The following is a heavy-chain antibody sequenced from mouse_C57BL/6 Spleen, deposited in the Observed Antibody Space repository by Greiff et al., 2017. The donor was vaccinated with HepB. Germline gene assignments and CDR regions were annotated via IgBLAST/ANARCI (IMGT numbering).Heavy chain of an antibody. CDR3: ARGNYYGVDY. CDR2: IYPGDGDT. J-gene: IGHJ2*01. V-gene: IGHV1-80*01. Sequence: QVQLKESGAELVKPGASVKISCKASGYAFSSYWMNWVKQRPGKGLEWIGQIYPGDGDTNYNGKFKGKATLTADKSSSTAYMQLSSLTSEDSAVYFCARGNYYGVDYWGQSTTLTVSS. D-gene: IGHD1-1*01. CDR1: GYAFSSYW.